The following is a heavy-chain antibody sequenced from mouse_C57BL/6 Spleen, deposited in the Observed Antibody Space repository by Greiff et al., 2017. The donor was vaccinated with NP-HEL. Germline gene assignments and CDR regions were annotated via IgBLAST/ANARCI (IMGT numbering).Heavy chain of an antibody. J-gene: IGHJ2*01. Sequence: EVQGVESGEGLVKPGGSLKLSCAASGFTFSSYAMSWVRQTPEKRLEWVAYISSGCDYIYYADTVKGRFTISRDNARNTLYLQMSSLKSEDTAMYYCTREGNGYAFDYWGQGTTLTVSS. V-gene: IGHV5-9-1*02. CDR3: TREGNGYAFDY. CDR1: GFTFSSYA. D-gene: IGHD2-14*01. CDR2: ISSGCDYI.